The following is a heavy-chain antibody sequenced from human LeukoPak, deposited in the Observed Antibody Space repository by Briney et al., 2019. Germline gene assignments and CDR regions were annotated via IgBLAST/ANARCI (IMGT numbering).Heavy chain of an antibody. CDR2: ISYDGSNK. V-gene: IGHV3-30*18. CDR3: AKDSSKETL. D-gene: IGHD6-13*01. Sequence: GGSLRLSCAASGFTFSSYGMHWVRQAPGKGLEWVAVISYDGSNKYYADSVKSRFTISRDNSKNTLYLQMNSLRAEDTAVYYCAKDSSKETLWGQGTLVTVSS. CDR1: GFTFSSYG. J-gene: IGHJ4*02.